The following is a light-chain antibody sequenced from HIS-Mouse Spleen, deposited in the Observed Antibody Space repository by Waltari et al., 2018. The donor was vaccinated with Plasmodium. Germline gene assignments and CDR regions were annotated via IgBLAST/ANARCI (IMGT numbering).Light chain of an antibody. Sequence: DIQMTQSPSSLSASVGDRATITCQASQEISNYLNWYQQKPGKAPKLLIYDASNLETGVPSRFSGSGSGTDFTFTISSLQPEDIATYYCQQYDNLPPLFTFGPGTKVDIK. V-gene: IGKV1-33*01. J-gene: IGKJ3*01. CDR3: QQYDNLPPLFT. CDR1: QEISNY. CDR2: DAS.